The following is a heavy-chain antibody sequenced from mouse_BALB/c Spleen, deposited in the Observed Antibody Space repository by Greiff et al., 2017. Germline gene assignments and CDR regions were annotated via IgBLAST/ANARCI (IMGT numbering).Heavy chain of an antibody. CDR2: INPDSSTI. V-gene: IGHV4-1*02. CDR3: ARPEGLGYFDY. Sequence: EVMLVESGGGLVQPGGSLKLSCAASGFDFSRYWMSWVRQAPGKGLEWIGEINPDSSTINYTPSLKDKFIISRDNAKNTLYLQMSKVRSEDTALYYCARPEGLGYFDYWGQGTTLTVSS. J-gene: IGHJ2*01. D-gene: IGHD4-1*01. CDR1: GFDFSRYW.